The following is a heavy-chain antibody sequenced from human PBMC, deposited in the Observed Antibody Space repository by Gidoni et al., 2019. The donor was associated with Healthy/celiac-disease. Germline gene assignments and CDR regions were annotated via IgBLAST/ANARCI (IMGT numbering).Heavy chain of an antibody. CDR3: AKESREPLVGMDV. D-gene: IGHD1-26*01. CDR1: GFTLSSYA. CDR2: ISGSGGST. Sequence: EVQLVESGGGLVQPVGSLRLSCAASGFTLSSYALSWVRQAPGKGLEWVSAISGSGGSTYYADSVKGRFTISRDNSKNTLYLQMNSLRAEDTAVYYCAKESREPLVGMDVWGQGTTVTVSS. V-gene: IGHV3-23*04. J-gene: IGHJ6*02.